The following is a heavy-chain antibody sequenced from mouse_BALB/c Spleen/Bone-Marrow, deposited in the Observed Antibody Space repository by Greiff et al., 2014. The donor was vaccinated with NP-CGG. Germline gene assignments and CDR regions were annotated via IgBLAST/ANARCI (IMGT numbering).Heavy chain of an antibody. CDR2: ISGGGSYT. D-gene: IGHD2-1*01. V-gene: IGHV5-9-2*01. J-gene: IGHJ4*01. CDR3: ARQNGNYGYYYAMDY. CDR1: GLTFSSYG. Sequence: EVHLVEFGGGLVKPGGSLKLSCAASGLTFSSYGMSWVRQTPEKRLEWVATISGGGSYTYYPDSVKGRFTISRDNAKNNLYLQMSSLRSEDTALYYCARQNGNYGYYYAMDYWGQGTSVTVSS.